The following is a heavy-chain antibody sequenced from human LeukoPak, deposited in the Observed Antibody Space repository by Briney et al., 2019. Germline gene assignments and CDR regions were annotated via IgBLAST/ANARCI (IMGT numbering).Heavy chain of an antibody. V-gene: IGHV4-39*01. CDR3: ASTEQQLSY. Sequence: PSETLSLTCTVSGDSISSSSYYWGWIRQPPGKGLEWIGSIYYSGSTYYNPSLKSRVTISVDTSKNQFSLKLSSVTAADTAVYYCASTEQQLSYWGQGTLVTVSS. D-gene: IGHD6-13*01. J-gene: IGHJ4*02. CDR1: GDSISSSSYY. CDR2: IYYSGST.